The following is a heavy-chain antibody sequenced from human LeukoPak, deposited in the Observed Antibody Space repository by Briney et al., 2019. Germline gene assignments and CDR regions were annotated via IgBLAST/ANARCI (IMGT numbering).Heavy chain of an antibody. Sequence: GGSLRLSCAASGFTFSSYAMSWVRQAPGKGLEWVSAISWNSGSIGYADSVKGRFTISRDNAKNSLYLQMNSLRAEDTALYYCAKDINGSGRLYYFDYWGQGTLVTVSS. CDR3: AKDINGSGRLYYFDY. CDR2: ISWNSGSI. CDR1: GFTFSSYA. J-gene: IGHJ4*02. D-gene: IGHD3-10*01. V-gene: IGHV3-9*01.